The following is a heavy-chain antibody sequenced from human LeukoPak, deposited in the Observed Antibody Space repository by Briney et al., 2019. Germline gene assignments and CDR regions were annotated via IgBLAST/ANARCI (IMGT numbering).Heavy chain of an antibody. CDR1: GFTFSSYA. CDR3: AKDSTRLWSFDY. D-gene: IGHD5-18*01. Sequence: GGSLRLSCAASGFTFSSYATSWVRQAPGKGLEWVSAISGSGGSTYYADSVKGRFTISRDNSKNTLYLQMNSLRAEDTAVYYCAKDSTRLWSFDYWGQGTLVTVSS. CDR2: ISGSGGST. J-gene: IGHJ4*02. V-gene: IGHV3-23*01.